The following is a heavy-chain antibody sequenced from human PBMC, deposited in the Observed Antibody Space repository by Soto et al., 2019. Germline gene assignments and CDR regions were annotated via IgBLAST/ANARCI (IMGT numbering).Heavy chain of an antibody. CDR1: GFTFNTFG. CDR2: ISYDGSDE. V-gene: IGHV3-30*03. D-gene: IGHD3-10*01. J-gene: IGHJ4*02. Sequence: QVQLVESGGNMVQPGWSLTVSCAASGFTFNTFGMHWARQAPGKGLEWVAVISYDGSDEYYADSVKARFTISRDNSMNTLSLQMNSLSVDDTGVYYCARGPYYGSGTLDFWGQGTLVTVSS. CDR3: ARGPYYGSGTLDF.